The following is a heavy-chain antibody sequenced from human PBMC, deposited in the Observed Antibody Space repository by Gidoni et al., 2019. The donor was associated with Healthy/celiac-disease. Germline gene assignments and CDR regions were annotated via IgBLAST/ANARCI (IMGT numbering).Heavy chain of an antibody. CDR3: ARGGGSNGTPLDY. J-gene: IGHJ4*02. CDR2: ISSSGSTI. Sequence: EVQLVESGGGLVQPGGSLRLSCAASGFTFSSFEMNWVRQAPGKGLEWFSYISSSGSTIYYADSVKGRFTISRDNAKNSLYLKMNSLRAEDTAVYYCARGGGSNGTPLDYWGQGTLVTVSS. D-gene: IGHD3-16*01. V-gene: IGHV3-48*03. CDR1: GFTFSSFE.